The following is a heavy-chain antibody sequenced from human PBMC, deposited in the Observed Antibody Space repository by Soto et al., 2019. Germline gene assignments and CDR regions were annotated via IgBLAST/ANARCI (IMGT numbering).Heavy chain of an antibody. J-gene: IGHJ6*01. V-gene: IGHV1-69*13. D-gene: IGHD5-18*01. CDR2: IIPIFGTA. Sequence: SVTVSYKSCVGTFSSYAISWVRQAPSQGLEWMGGIIPIFGTANYAQKFQGRVTITADESTSTAYMELRSLRSEDTAVYYCASLVNTAMVTPHYGMDVWGQGTPVTVSS. CDR1: VGTFSSYA. CDR3: ASLVNTAMVTPHYGMDV.